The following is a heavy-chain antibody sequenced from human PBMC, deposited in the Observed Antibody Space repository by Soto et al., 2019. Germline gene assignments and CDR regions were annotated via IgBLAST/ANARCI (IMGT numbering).Heavy chain of an antibody. Sequence: GGSLRLSCAVSGFTFTNYGINWVRQAPGKGLEWVSLVSKSDYTYYSDSVKGRFTISRDNAKNSVSLQMNNLRAEDTAVYYCAREDSIIIPAVADFWGQGTLVTVSS. CDR2: VSKSDYT. J-gene: IGHJ4*02. CDR1: GFTFTNYG. D-gene: IGHD6-19*01. V-gene: IGHV3-21*01. CDR3: AREDSIIIPAVADF.